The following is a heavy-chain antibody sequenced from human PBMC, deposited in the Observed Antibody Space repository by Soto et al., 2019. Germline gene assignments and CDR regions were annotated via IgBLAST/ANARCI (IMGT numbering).Heavy chain of an antibody. Sequence: TLSLTCTVSGGSISSGGYYWSWIRQHPGKGLEWIGYIYYSGSTYYNPSLKSRVTISVDTSKNQFSLKLSSVTAADTAVYYCASETLYYYDSSGYSGNWFDPWGQGTLVTVSS. CDR2: IYYSGST. V-gene: IGHV4-31*03. J-gene: IGHJ5*02. CDR3: ASETLYYYDSSGYSGNWFDP. CDR1: GGSISSGGYY. D-gene: IGHD3-22*01.